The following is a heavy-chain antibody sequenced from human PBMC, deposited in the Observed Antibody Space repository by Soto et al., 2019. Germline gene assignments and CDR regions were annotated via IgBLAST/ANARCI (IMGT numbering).Heavy chain of an antibody. CDR3: ARGSTTVVTPNWFDP. Sequence: QVQLQESGPGLVKSSETLFLTCAVSGGSITSNNLWSWIRHPPGQGLEWIGEIYHSGSANYNPSLKSRIIMXXDXSXXQFSLKLNSVTAADTAVYYCARGSTTVVTPNWFDPWGQGTLVTVSS. J-gene: IGHJ5*02. CDR2: IYHSGSA. V-gene: IGHV4-4*02. CDR1: GGSITSNNL. D-gene: IGHD4-17*01.